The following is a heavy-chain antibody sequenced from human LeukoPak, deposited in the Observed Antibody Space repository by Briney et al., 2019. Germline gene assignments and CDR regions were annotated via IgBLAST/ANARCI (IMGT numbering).Heavy chain of an antibody. CDR1: GGSISSSSYY. J-gene: IGHJ4*02. V-gene: IGHV4-39*01. CDR2: IYRSGST. Sequence: SEALSLTCTVSGGSISSSSYYWGWIRQPPGKGLEWIGSIYRSGSTYYNPSLKSRVTISVDTSKNQFSLKLSSVTAADTAVYYCARTTPVTAGIDYWGQGTLVTVSS. D-gene: IGHD3-10*01. CDR3: ARTTPVTAGIDY.